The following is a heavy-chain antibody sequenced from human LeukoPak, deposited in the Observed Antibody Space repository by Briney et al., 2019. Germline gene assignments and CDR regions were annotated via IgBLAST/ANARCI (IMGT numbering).Heavy chain of an antibody. CDR2: ISAYNGNT. CDR1: GYTFTSYG. D-gene: IGHD3-10*01. J-gene: IGHJ4*02. CDR3: ARDPSITMVRGVIPFDY. Sequence: ASVKVSCKASGYTFTSYGISWVRQAPGQGLEWMGWISAYNGNTNYAQKLQGRVTMTTDTSTSTAYMELRSLRSDDTAVYYCARDPSITMVRGVIPFDYWGQGTLVTVSS. V-gene: IGHV1-18*01.